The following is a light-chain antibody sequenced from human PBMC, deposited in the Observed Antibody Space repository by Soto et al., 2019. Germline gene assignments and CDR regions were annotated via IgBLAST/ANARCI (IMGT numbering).Light chain of an antibody. Sequence: EIVLTQSPGTLSLSPGERATLSCRASQSVSSSHLAWYQQKPGQAPRLLLYGTSNRATGIPDRFSGSGSGTDFTLTISRLEPEDFAVYYCQQFSTSPWTFGQGTKVEIK. CDR2: GTS. V-gene: IGKV3-20*01. CDR3: QQFSTSPWT. CDR1: QSVSSSH. J-gene: IGKJ1*01.